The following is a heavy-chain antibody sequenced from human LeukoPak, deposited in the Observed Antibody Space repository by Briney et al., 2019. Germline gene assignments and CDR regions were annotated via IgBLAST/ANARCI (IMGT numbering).Heavy chain of an antibody. CDR1: GYSFTSYW. D-gene: IGHD2-2*01. Sequence: GESLKISCKGSGYSFTSYWTGWVRQMPGKGLEWMGIIYPGDSDTRYSPSFQGQVTISADKSISTAYLQWSSLKASDTAMYYCARFWSSTSDWFDPWGQGTLVTVSS. CDR2: IYPGDSDT. V-gene: IGHV5-51*01. J-gene: IGHJ5*02. CDR3: ARFWSSTSDWFDP.